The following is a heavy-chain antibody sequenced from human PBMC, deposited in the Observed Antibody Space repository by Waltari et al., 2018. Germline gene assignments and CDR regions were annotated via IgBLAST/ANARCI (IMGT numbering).Heavy chain of an antibody. CDR2: IYPGDSDT. V-gene: IGHV5-51*01. CDR3: AGRVLTGEGLTLNWFDP. Sequence: EVQLVQSGAEVKQPGESLRISCRDSGYGFDSYWIPWVRQTPGKGLEWLGNIYPGDSDTTFNPSFQGQVTISADKSVTTVYLQWSSLKASDSGIYYCAGRVLTGEGLTLNWFDPWGQGTQVTVSS. J-gene: IGHJ5*02. CDR1: GYGFDSYW. D-gene: IGHD3-9*01.